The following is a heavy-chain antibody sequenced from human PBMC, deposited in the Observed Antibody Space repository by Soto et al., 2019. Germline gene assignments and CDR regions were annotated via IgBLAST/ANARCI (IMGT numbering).Heavy chain of an antibody. Sequence: PSETLSLTCTVSGGSISSGDYYWSWIRQPPGKGLEWIGYIYYSGSTYYNPSLKSRVTISVDTSKNQFSLKLSSVTAADTAVYYCARDGYLSRDYGSGSPVYGMDVWGQGTTVTVS. J-gene: IGHJ6*02. CDR3: ARDGYLSRDYGSGSPVYGMDV. V-gene: IGHV4-30-4*01. D-gene: IGHD3-10*01. CDR2: IYYSGST. CDR1: GGSISSGDYY.